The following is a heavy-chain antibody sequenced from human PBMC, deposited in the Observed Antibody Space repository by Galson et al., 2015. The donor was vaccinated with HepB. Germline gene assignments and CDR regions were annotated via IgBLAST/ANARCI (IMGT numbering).Heavy chain of an antibody. Sequence: SLRLSCAASGFTFSSYAMHWVRQAPGKGLEYVSAISSNGGSTYYADSVKGRFTISRDNSKNTLYLQMSSLRAEDTAVYYCVKATYYYDSSGYWHYWGQGTLVTVSS. CDR1: GFTFSSYA. CDR3: VKATYYYDSSGYWHY. D-gene: IGHD3-22*01. V-gene: IGHV3-64D*06. J-gene: IGHJ4*02. CDR2: ISSNGGST.